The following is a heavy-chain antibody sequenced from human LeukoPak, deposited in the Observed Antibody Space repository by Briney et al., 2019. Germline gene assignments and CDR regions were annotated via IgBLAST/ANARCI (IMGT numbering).Heavy chain of an antibody. Sequence: GGSLRLSCAASGFTFSSYAMHWVRQAPGKGLEWVAVISYDGSNKYYADSVKGRFTISRDNSKNTLHLQMNSLRAEDTAVYYCARDHAVYYYGSGSYSALWGQGTLVTVSS. D-gene: IGHD3-10*01. V-gene: IGHV3-30*04. CDR3: ARDHAVYYYGSGSYSAL. CDR2: ISYDGSNK. CDR1: GFTFSSYA. J-gene: IGHJ1*01.